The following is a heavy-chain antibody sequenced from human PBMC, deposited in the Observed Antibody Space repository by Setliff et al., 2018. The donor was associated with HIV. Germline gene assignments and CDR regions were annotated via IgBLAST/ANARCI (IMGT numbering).Heavy chain of an antibody. J-gene: IGHJ3*02. CDR2: IIPILGIA. Sequence: SVKVSCKASGGTFSSYAISWVRQAPGQGLEWMGGIIPILGIANYAQKFQGRVTITADKSTSTAYMELSSLRSEDTAVYHCARVIAAGAHGAFDIWGQGTMVTVSS. D-gene: IGHD6-13*01. V-gene: IGHV1-69*10. CDR1: GGTFSSYA. CDR3: ARVIAAGAHGAFDI.